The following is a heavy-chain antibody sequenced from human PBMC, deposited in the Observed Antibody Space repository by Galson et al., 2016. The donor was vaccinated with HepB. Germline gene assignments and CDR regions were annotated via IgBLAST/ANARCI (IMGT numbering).Heavy chain of an antibody. D-gene: IGHD6-19*01. V-gene: IGHV3-23*01. CDR2: LRGSGSST. Sequence: SLRLSCAGSGLTFNPYAMHWVRQAPGKGLEWVSGLRGSGSSTFYADSVKGRFTISRDKSKNTVFLQMNSLRVEDTAIYYCAKIDSSAWYPRGVYWGRGTLVTVSS. CDR3: AKIDSSAWYPRGVY. J-gene: IGHJ4*02. CDR1: GLTFNPYA.